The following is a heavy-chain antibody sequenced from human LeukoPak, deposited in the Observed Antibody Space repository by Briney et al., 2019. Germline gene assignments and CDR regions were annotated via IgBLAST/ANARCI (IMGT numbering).Heavy chain of an antibody. J-gene: IGHJ4*02. D-gene: IGHD6-6*01. V-gene: IGHV4-59*01. CDR1: GGSISSYY. Sequence: PSETLSLTCTVPGGSISSYYWGWIRQPPGKGLEWIGYIYYSGSTNYNPSLKSRVTISVDTSKNQFSLKLSSVTTADTAVYYCARGGPIIAAPDSWGQGTLVTVSS. CDR3: ARGGPIIAAPDS. CDR2: IYYSGST.